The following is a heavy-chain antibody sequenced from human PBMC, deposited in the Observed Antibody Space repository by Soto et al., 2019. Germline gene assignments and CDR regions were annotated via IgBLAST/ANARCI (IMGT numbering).Heavy chain of an antibody. D-gene: IGHD5-12*01. CDR3: ARLSPYSGYDYDY. CDR1: GGSFSGYY. Sequence: SETLSLTCAVYGGSFSGYYWSWIRQPPGKGLEWIGEINHSGSTNYNPSLKSRVTISVDTSKNQFSLKLSSVTAADTAVYYCARLSPYSGYDYDYWGQGTLVTASS. J-gene: IGHJ4*02. CDR2: INHSGST. V-gene: IGHV4-34*01.